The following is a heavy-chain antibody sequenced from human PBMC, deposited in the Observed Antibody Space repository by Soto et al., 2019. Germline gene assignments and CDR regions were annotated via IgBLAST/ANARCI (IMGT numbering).Heavy chain of an antibody. V-gene: IGHV1-18*01. CDR3: AREEDWSHYFDY. D-gene: IGHD3-9*01. J-gene: IGHJ4*02. CDR1: GYTFTSYG. CDR2: ISPYNGYT. Sequence: ASVKVSCKASGYTFTSYGISWVRQAPGQGLEWMGWISPYNGYTNYAQNQDRVTMTTDTSTSTAYLYLRSLTSDDTAVYYFAREEDWSHYFDYWGQGTLVTVSS.